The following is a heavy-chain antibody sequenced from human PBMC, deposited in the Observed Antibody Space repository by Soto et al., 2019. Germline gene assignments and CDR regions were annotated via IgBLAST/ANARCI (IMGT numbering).Heavy chain of an antibody. CDR1: GYTFTGYY. CDR2: INPNSGGT. Sequence: ASVKVSCKASGYTFTGYYMHWVRQAPGQGLEWMGWINPNSGGTNYAQKFQGRVTMTRDTSISTAYMELSSLRSEDTAVYYCARALMNGYSHRTFDYWGQGTLVTVSS. D-gene: IGHD5-18*01. CDR3: ARALMNGYSHRTFDY. V-gene: IGHV1-2*02. J-gene: IGHJ4*02.